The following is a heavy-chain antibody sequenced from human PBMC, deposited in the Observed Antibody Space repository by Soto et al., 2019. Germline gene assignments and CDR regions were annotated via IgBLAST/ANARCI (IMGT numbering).Heavy chain of an antibody. D-gene: IGHD3-10*01. CDR2: ISAHNGNT. V-gene: IGHV1-18*01. Sequence: QVHLVQSGAEVKKPGASVKVSCQASGYAFTTYGITWVRQAPRQGLEWMGWISAHNGNTNYAQKLQGRVTVTRDTSTSTAYMELRSVRSVDTAVYYCARGRYGASWGQGALVTVSS. J-gene: IGHJ5*02. CDR3: ARGRYGAS. CDR1: GYAFTTYG.